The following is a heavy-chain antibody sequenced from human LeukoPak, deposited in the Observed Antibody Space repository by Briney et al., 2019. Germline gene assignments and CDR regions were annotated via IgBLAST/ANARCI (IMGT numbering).Heavy chain of an antibody. Sequence: PSETLSLTCAVSGYSTNSDYYWGWIRPSPDKGLEWIGIIYHSGSTYYNPSLKSRFTISVDTSKNQFSLKVTSVTAADTAVYYCARFYYYDTTGYPYYYMDVWGKGTTVTVSS. CDR3: ARFYYYDTTGYPYYYMDV. D-gene: IGHD3-22*01. V-gene: IGHV4-38-2*01. J-gene: IGHJ6*03. CDR2: IYHSGST. CDR1: GYSTNSDYY.